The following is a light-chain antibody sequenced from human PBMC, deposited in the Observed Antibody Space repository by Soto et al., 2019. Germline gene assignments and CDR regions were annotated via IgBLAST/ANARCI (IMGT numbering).Light chain of an antibody. CDR3: SSYTSRNTRV. CDR1: SSDVGGYNY. CDR2: QVS. V-gene: IGLV2-14*01. J-gene: IGLJ3*02. Sequence: QPVLTQPASVSGSPGQSITISCTGTSSDVGGYNYVSWYQHHPGKAPKLMIYQVSNRPSGVSNRFSGSKSGNTASLTISGLQAEDEADYYCSSYTSRNTRVFGGGTKLTVL.